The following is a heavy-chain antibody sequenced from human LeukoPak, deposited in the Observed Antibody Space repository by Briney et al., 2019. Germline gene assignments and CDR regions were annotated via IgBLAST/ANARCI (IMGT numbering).Heavy chain of an antibody. CDR3: ARDHSGSYYYYYGMDV. CDR2: FYSGGST. V-gene: IGHV3-66*01. D-gene: IGHD1-26*01. CDR1: GFTVSSNY. Sequence: GGSLRLSCAASGFTVSSNYMSWVRQAPGKGLECVSVFYSGGSTYYADSVKGRFTISRDNSKNTLYLQMNSLRAEDTAVYYCARDHSGSYYYYYGMDVWGQGTTVTVSS. J-gene: IGHJ6*02.